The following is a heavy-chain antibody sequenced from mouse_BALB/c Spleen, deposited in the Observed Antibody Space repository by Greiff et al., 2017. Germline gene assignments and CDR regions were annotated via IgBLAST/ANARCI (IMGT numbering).Heavy chain of an antibody. CDR1: GYTFTSYY. CDR2: INPSNGGT. CDR3: TRKGYYGYDY. J-gene: IGHJ2*01. V-gene: IGHV1S81*02. D-gene: IGHD1-2*01. Sequence: VQRVESGAELAKPGASVKMSCKASGYTFTSYYMYWVKQRPGQGLEWIGEINPSNGGTNFNEKFKSKATLTVDKSSSTAYMQLSSLTSEDSAVYYCTRKGYYGYDYWGQGTTLTVSS.